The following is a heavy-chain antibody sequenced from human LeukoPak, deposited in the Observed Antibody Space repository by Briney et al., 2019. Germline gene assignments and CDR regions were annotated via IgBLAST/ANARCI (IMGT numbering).Heavy chain of an antibody. J-gene: IGHJ1*01. CDR2: INPSGGST. V-gene: IGHV1-46*01. Sequence: GASVKVSCKASGGTFSSYYMHWVRQAPGQGLEWMGIINPSGGSTSYAQKFQGRVTMTRDTSTSTVYMELSSLRSEDTAVYYCAREGIAVAGELEYFQHWVQGTLVTVSS. D-gene: IGHD6-19*01. CDR3: AREGIAVAGELEYFQH. CDR1: GGTFSSYY.